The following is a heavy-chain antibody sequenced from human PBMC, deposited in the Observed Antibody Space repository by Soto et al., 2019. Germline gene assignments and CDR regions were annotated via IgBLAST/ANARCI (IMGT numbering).Heavy chain of an antibody. CDR2: ISGSGGNT. J-gene: IGHJ6*02. Sequence: EVQLLESGGGLVQPGGSLRLSCAASGFTFSSYAMSWVRQAPGKGLEWVSAISGSGGNTYYADSVKGRFTISRDNSKNTLCLQMSCLRAEDTAVYYCAKDDYSNVNYYHYGMDVWGQGTTVTVSS. D-gene: IGHD4-4*01. V-gene: IGHV3-23*01. CDR1: GFTFSSYA. CDR3: AKDDYSNVNYYHYGMDV.